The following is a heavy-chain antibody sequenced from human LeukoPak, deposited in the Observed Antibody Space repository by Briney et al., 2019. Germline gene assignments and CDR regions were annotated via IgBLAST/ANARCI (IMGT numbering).Heavy chain of an antibody. J-gene: IGHJ3*02. CDR2: IYPGDSDT. CDR3: ARQARQWQTKRGVWYNAFDI. CDR1: GYSFTSYW. V-gene: IGHV5-51*01. D-gene: IGHD1-14*01. Sequence: GESLKISCKGSGYSFTSYWIGWVRQMPGKGLEWMGIIYPGDSDTRYSPSFQGQVTISADKSISTAYLRWSSLKASDTAMYYCARQARQWQTKRGVWYNAFDIWGQGTMVTVSS.